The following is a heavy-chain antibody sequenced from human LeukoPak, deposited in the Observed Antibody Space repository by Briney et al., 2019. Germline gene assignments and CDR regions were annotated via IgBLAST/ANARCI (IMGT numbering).Heavy chain of an antibody. Sequence: SETLSLTCTVSGGSISSYYWSWIRQPPGKGLEWIGYIYYSGSTNYNPSPKSRVTISVDTSKNQFSLKLSSVTAADTAVYYCARGDLGVWFGELLSSPPFDPWGQGTLVTVSP. J-gene: IGHJ5*02. V-gene: IGHV4-59*01. D-gene: IGHD3-10*01. CDR1: GGSISSYY. CDR2: IYYSGST. CDR3: ARGDLGVWFGELLSSPPFDP.